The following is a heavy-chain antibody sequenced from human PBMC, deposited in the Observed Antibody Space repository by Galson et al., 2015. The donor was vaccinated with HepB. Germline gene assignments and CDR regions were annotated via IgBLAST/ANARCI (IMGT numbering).Heavy chain of an antibody. V-gene: IGHV3-21*01. CDR3: ARDSSGWNSPFDY. D-gene: IGHD6-19*01. J-gene: IGHJ4*02. CDR1: GFTFSSYS. Sequence: SLRLSCAASGFTFSSYSMNWVRQAPGKGLEWVSSISSSSSYIYYADSVKGRFTISRDNAKNSLYLQMNSLRAEDTAVYYCARDSSGWNSPFDYWGQGTLVTVSS. CDR2: ISSSSSYI.